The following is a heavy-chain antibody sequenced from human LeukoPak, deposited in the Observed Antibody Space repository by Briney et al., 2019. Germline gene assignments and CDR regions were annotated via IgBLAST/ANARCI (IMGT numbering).Heavy chain of an antibody. D-gene: IGHD3-22*01. J-gene: IGHJ4*02. V-gene: IGHV4-61*02. CDR1: GGSLSSGSDY. CDR3: ARVTTGGYYNC. Sequence: PSQTLSLTCTVSGGSLSSGSDYWSWIRQPAGKGLEWIGRIYTSGSTNYNPSLKSRVTISVDTSKNQFSLKLSSVTAADTAVYYCARVTTGGYYNCWGQGTLVTVSS. CDR2: IYTSGST.